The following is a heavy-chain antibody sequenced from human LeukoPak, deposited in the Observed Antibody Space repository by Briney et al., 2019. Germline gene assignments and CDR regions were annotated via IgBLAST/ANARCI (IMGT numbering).Heavy chain of an antibody. CDR3: ARASPQWLAYYYFDY. Sequence: SETLSLTCTVSGGSISSYYWSWIRQPPGKGLEWIGYIYYSGSTYYNPSLKSRVTISVDTSKNQFSLKLSSVTAADTAVYYCARASPQWLAYYYFDYWGQGTLVTVSS. D-gene: IGHD6-19*01. V-gene: IGHV4-30-4*01. J-gene: IGHJ4*02. CDR2: IYYSGST. CDR1: GGSISSYY.